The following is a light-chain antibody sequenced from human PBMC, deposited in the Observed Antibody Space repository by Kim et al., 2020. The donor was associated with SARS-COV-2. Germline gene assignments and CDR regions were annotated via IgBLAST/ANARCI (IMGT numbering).Light chain of an antibody. V-gene: IGKV1-5*03. CDR1: QSISLW. Sequence: TLSASVGDRVTITCRASQSISLWLAWYQQKPGKAPNLLIYRASNLQSGVPSRFSGSGSGTEFTLTISSLQPDDVATYYCQDYNSWTFGQGTKLEI. J-gene: IGKJ2*01. CDR3: QDYNSWT. CDR2: RAS.